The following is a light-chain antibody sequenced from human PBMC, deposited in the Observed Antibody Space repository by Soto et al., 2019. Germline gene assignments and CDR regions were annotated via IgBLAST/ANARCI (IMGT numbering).Light chain of an antibody. CDR1: QGIGNT. J-gene: IGKJ4*01. CDR3: HHYYSWPLT. Sequence: EVVLTQSPATLSVSPGEGATLSCRASQGIGNTLAWYQHKPAQTPTLLIYDTSSRATGVPARCSGSRSGPEFSLTTTSLQSADVATEYYHHYYSWPLTFGRGTKVDSK. V-gene: IGKV3-15*01. CDR2: DTS.